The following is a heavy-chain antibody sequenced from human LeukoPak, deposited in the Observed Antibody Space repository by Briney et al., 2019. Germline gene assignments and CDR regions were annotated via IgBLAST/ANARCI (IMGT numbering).Heavy chain of an antibody. CDR1: GNSFNTYG. D-gene: IGHD2/OR15-2a*01. CDR2: INVNK. CDR3: ARAPRCNTDSCNSWFDP. Sequence: ASVKVSCKTSGNSFNTYGITWVRQAPGLGLEWMGWINVNKKYAQKFQGGVTMTTDTSTSTAYMELRSLRSDDTAVYYCARAPRCNTDSCNSWFDPWGQGTLVTVSS. J-gene: IGHJ5*02. V-gene: IGHV1-18*01.